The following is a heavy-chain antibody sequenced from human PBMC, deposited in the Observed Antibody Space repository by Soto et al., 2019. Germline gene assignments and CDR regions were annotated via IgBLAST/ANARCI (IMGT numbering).Heavy chain of an antibody. D-gene: IGHD3-16*01. CDR1: GGSISSGGYY. Sequence: QVQLQESGPRLVRPSQTLSLTCTVSGGSISSGGYYWSWIRQHPGKGLEWTGYIYYSASTYYNPSLKSRVTISVDTSKNQFSLRLSSVTAADTAVYYCARAWGGYFDYWGQGTPGHRLL. J-gene: IGHJ4*02. V-gene: IGHV4-31*03. CDR2: IYYSAST. CDR3: ARAWGGYFDY.